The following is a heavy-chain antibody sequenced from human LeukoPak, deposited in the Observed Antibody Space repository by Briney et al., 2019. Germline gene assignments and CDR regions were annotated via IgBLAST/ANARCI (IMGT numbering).Heavy chain of an antibody. CDR2: IGYSGRT. J-gene: IGHJ4*02. Sequence: SETLSLTCTVSGGSIGSYYWSWIRQPPGKGLEWIGYIGYSGRTNYNPSLKSRVTISVDTSKNQFSLNLRSVTAADTAVYYCARSAVRGVITYYFDYWGQGTLVTVSS. CDR1: GGSIGSYY. D-gene: IGHD3-10*01. CDR3: ARSAVRGVITYYFDY. V-gene: IGHV4-59*01.